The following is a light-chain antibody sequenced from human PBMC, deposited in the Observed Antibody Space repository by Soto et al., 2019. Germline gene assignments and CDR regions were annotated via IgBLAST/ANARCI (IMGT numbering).Light chain of an antibody. CDR3: QQYGSSPFT. CDR2: GAS. Sequence: VLTRSPGALSLSPVEKATLSCRASQSVSSSYLACYQQKPGQAPRLLIYGASSRATGIPDRVSGSGSGTDFTLTISRLEPEDFAVYYCQQYGSSPFTFGGGTKVDI. V-gene: IGKV3-20*01. CDR1: QSVSSSY. J-gene: IGKJ4*01.